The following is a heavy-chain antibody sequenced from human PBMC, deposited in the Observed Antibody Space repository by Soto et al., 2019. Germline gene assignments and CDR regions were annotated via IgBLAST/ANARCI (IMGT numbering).Heavy chain of an antibody. Sequence: SETLSLTCAVYGGSFSGYYWSWIRQPPGKGLEWIGEINHSGSTNYNPSLKSRVTISVDTSKNQLSLKLSSVTAADTAVYYCARRSSSWSPFDYWGQGTLVTVSS. D-gene: IGHD6-13*01. V-gene: IGHV4-34*01. CDR3: ARRSSSWSPFDY. CDR2: INHSGST. J-gene: IGHJ4*02. CDR1: GGSFSGYY.